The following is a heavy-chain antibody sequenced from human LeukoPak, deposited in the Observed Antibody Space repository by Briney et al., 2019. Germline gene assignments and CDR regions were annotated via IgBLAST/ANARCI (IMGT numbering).Heavy chain of an antibody. J-gene: IGHJ4*02. CDR3: AKGALPRCNGAVCYHFDY. D-gene: IGHD2-8*02. Sequence: PGGSLTLSCSGSEFTFSNYAMNWVRQAPGKGLEWVSSFVSNADSAYYADSVRGRFTISRDNSKNTMYLQMNSLRAEDTAIYYCAKGALPRCNGAVCYHFDYWGRGTLVTVSS. CDR1: EFTFSNYA. CDR2: FVSNADSA. V-gene: IGHV3-23*01.